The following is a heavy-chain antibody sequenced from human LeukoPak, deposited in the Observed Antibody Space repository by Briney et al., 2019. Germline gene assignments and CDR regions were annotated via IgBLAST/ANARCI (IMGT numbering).Heavy chain of an antibody. CDR3: ARHGNTLGMFDP. V-gene: IGHV4-59*08. Sequence: PSETLSLTCTVSGGSISSYYWSWIRQPPGKGLEWIGYIYYSGSTNYNPSPKSRVTISVDTSRNQFSLKLSSVTAADTAVYYCARHGNTLGMFDPWGQGTLVTVSS. CDR2: IYYSGST. CDR1: GGSISSYY. J-gene: IGHJ5*02. D-gene: IGHD7-27*01.